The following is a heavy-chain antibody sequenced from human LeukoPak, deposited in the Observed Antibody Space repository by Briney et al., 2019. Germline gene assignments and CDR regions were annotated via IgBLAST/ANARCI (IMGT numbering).Heavy chain of an antibody. CDR3: ARVKRLGSSPYFDY. CDR2: IIPILGIA. J-gene: IGHJ4*02. Sequence: ASVKVSCKASGGTFSSYAISWVRQAPGQGLEWMGRIIPILGIANYAQKFQGRVTITADKSTSTAYMELSSLRSEDTAVYYCARVKRLGSSPYFDYWGQGTLVTVSS. D-gene: IGHD3-9*01. V-gene: IGHV1-69*04. CDR1: GGTFSSYA.